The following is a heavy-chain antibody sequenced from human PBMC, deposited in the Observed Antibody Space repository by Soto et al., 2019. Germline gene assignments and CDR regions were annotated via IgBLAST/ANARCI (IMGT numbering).Heavy chain of an antibody. V-gene: IGHV1-2*04. CDR1: GYTFTGYY. Sequence: ASVKVSCKASGYTFTGYYMHWVRHAPGQGLEWMGWINPNSGGTNYAQKFQGWVTMTRDTSISTAYMELSRLRSDDTAVYYCARDLGIAVAGTQAHYYYYGMDVWGQGTTVTVSS. CDR3: ARDLGIAVAGTQAHYYYYGMDV. D-gene: IGHD6-19*01. CDR2: INPNSGGT. J-gene: IGHJ6*02.